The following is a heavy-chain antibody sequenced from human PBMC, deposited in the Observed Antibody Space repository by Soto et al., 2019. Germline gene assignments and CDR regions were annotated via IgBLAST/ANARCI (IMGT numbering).Heavy chain of an antibody. V-gene: IGHV1-69*08. CDR2: IIPILGIA. J-gene: IGHJ4*02. D-gene: IGHD5-12*01. CDR3: ARETISGYGYYFDY. Sequence: QVQLVQSGAEVKKPGSSVKVSCKASGGTFSSYTISWVRQAPGQGLEWMGRIIPILGIANYAQKFQGRVTITADKSTSTAYMELSSLTSEDTAVYYCARETISGYGYYFDYWGQGTLFTVSS. CDR1: GGTFSSYT.